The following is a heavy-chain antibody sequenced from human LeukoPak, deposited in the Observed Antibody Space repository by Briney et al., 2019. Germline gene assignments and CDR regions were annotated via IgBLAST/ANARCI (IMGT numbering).Heavy chain of an antibody. CDR2: INDSGRP. V-gene: IGHV4-34*01. J-gene: IGHJ4*02. D-gene: IGHD6-6*01. CDR1: GGSFSGYH. Sequence: SETLSLTCGVYGGSFSGYHWSWIRKAPGKGLEWIGEINDSGRPNYNPSLKSRVTISVDTSKNRFSLKLSSVTAADTAVYYCARDSAARPQDYWGQGTLVTVSS. CDR3: ARDSAARPQDY.